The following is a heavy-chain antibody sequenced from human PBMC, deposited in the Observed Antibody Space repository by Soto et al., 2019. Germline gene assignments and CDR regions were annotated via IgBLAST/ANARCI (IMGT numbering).Heavy chain of an antibody. CDR1: GNSVSSSSVP. CDR3: VRLIGNSWLDF. D-gene: IGHD1-26*01. J-gene: IGHJ5*01. Sequence: PSQTLSLSCAISGNSVSSSSVPWSGIRQSLSGGLEWLGRTYYRSKWYNDYAESVKSRITINPDTSKNQFSLHLNSVTPEDTAVYYCVRLIGNSWLDFWGQGTLVTV. CDR2: TYYRSKWYN. V-gene: IGHV6-1*01.